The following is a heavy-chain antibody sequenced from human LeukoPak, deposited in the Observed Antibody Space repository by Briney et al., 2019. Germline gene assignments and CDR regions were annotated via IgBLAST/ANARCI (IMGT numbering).Heavy chain of an antibody. V-gene: IGHV1-3*01. CDR1: GYTFTSYA. D-gene: IGHD3-22*01. Sequence: ASVKVSCKASGYTFTSYAMHWVRQAPGQRLEWMGWINAGNGNTKYSQKFQGRVTITRDTSASTAHMELSSLRSEDTAVYYCARASYYYDSSGGDYWGQGTLVTVSS. CDR2: INAGNGNT. J-gene: IGHJ4*02. CDR3: ARASYYYDSSGGDY.